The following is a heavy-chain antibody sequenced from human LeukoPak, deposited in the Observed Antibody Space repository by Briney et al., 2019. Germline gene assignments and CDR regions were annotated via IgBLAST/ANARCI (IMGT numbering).Heavy chain of an antibody. CDR3: AREGYCCNSSRYALFDP. D-gene: IGHD2-2*01. Sequence: ASVKVSCKASGYTFTDYYMHWVRQAPGQGLEWMGWINPNSGGTNYAQKFQGRVTMTRDTSISTAFMELNRLRSDDTAVYYCAREGYCCNSSRYALFDPWGQGTLVTVSS. CDR2: INPNSGGT. J-gene: IGHJ5*02. V-gene: IGHV1-2*02. CDR1: GYTFTDYY.